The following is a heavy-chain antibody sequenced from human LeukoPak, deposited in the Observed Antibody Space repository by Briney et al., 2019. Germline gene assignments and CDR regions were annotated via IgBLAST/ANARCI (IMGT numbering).Heavy chain of an antibody. D-gene: IGHD5-24*01. V-gene: IGHV1-8*01. CDR3: ARGLFSGATHYFDY. J-gene: IGHJ4*02. CDR1: GYTFTSYD. CDR2: MNPNSGNT. Sequence: ASVKVSCKASGYTFTSYDINWVRQATGQGLEWMGWMNPNSGNTGYAQKFQGRVTMTRNTSISTAYMELSSLRSEDTAVYYCARGLFSGATHYFDYWGQGTLVTVSS.